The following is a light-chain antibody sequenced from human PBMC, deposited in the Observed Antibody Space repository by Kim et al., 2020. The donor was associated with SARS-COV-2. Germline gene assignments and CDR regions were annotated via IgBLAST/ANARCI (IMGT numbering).Light chain of an antibody. CDR1: QDINNY. V-gene: IGKV1-33*01. J-gene: IGKJ4*01. CDR2: DAS. CDR3: QQFDDLPIT. Sequence: DIQMTQSPSSLSASVGDRLTITCQASQDINNYLNWYQQKPGKAPKLLIYDASNLETGVPSRVSGSGSGTDFTFTITSLQPDDIATYYCQQFDDLPITFGGGTKVDIK.